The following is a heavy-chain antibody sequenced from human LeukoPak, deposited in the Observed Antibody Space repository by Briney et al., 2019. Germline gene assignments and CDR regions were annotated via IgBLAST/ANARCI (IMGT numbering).Heavy chain of an antibody. CDR2: ISNSGST. CDR1: GGSISSYY. J-gene: IGHJ4*02. CDR3: AGELWSSGYYIDY. D-gene: IGHD3-22*01. Sequence: SETLSLTCTVSGGSISSYYWSWIRQPAGKGLQWIGRISNSGSTNDNPSLRSRVTMSVDMSKNQFSLKLSTVTAADTAVYYCAGELWSSGYYIDYWGQGTLVTVSS. V-gene: IGHV4-4*07.